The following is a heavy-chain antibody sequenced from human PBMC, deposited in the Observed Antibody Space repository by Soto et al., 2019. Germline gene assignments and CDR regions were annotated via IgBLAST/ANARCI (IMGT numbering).Heavy chain of an antibody. J-gene: IGHJ4*02. CDR2: INPSGGST. D-gene: IGHD1-26*01. V-gene: IGHV1-46*01. CDR1: GYTFTSYY. CDR3: ARDRPLGVGATQDDY. Sequence: ASVKVSCKASGYTFTSYYMHWVRQAPGQGLEWMGIINPSGGSTSYAQKFQGRVTMTRDTSTSTVYMELSSLRSEDTAVYYCARDRPLGVGATQDDYWGQGTLVTVSS.